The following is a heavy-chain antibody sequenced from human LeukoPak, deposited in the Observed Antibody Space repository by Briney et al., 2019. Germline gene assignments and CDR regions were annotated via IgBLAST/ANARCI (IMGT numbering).Heavy chain of an antibody. Sequence: GGSLRLSCAASGFTFDDYGMSWVRQAPGKGLEWVSSISSSSSYIYYADSVKGRFTISRDNAKNSLYLQMNSLRAEDTAVYYCARVFQLRYFDWLPHDAFDIWGQGTMVTVSS. CDR3: ARVFQLRYFDWLPHDAFDI. CDR2: ISSSSSYI. D-gene: IGHD3-9*01. CDR1: GFTFDDYG. V-gene: IGHV3-21*04. J-gene: IGHJ3*02.